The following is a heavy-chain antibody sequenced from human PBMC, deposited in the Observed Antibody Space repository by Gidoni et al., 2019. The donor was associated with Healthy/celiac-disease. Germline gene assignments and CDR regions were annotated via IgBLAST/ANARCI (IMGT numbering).Heavy chain of an antibody. J-gene: IGHJ4*02. CDR1: GFTFSSYS. CDR2: ISSSSSYI. CDR3: ARVGGGDYTTMYYFDY. D-gene: IGHD4-17*01. Sequence: EVQLVESGGGLVKPGGSLRLSCAASGFTFSSYSMNWVRQAPGKGLEWVSSISSSSSYIYYADSVKGRFTISRDNAKNSLYLQMNSLRAEDTAVYYCARVGGGDYTTMYYFDYWGQGTLVTVSS. V-gene: IGHV3-21*01.